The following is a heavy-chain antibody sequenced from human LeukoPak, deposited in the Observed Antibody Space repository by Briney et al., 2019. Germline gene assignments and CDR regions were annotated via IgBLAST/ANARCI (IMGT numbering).Heavy chain of an antibody. Sequence: PGGSLRLSCAAPGFTFSSYGMHWVRQAPGKGLEWVAVIWYDGGKKYYADSVKGRFTISRDNSKNTLYLEVNSLRAEDTAVYYCARESSGSYFGIDYWGQGTLVTVSS. CDR1: GFTFSSYG. CDR2: IWYDGGKK. D-gene: IGHD1-26*01. J-gene: IGHJ4*02. V-gene: IGHV3-33*01. CDR3: ARESSGSYFGIDY.